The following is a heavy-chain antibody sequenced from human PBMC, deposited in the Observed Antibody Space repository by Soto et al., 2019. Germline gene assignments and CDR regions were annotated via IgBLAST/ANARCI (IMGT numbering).Heavy chain of an antibody. D-gene: IGHD3-22*01. V-gene: IGHV3-23*01. J-gene: IGHJ4*02. CDR2: ISGSGGST. Sequence: GSLRLSCAASGFTFSSYAMSWVRQAPGKGLEWVSAISGSGGSTYYADSVKGRFTISRDNSKNTLYLQMNSLRAEDTAVYYCDKSLGSSGYYYTPMNYWGQGTLVTVSS. CDR1: GFTFSSYA. CDR3: DKSLGSSGYYYTPMNY.